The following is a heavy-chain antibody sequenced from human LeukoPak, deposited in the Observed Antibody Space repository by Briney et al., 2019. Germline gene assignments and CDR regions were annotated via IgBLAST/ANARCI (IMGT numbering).Heavy chain of an antibody. CDR3: ALYSSSYGRFDP. Sequence: SGTLSLTCAVSGGSISSSNWWSWVRQPPGKGLEWIGEIYHSRSTNYNPSLKSRVTISVDKSKNQFSLKLSSVTAADTAVYYCALYSSSYGRFDPWGQGTLVTVSS. CDR1: GGSISSSNW. CDR2: IYHSRST. J-gene: IGHJ5*02. V-gene: IGHV4-4*02. D-gene: IGHD6-13*01.